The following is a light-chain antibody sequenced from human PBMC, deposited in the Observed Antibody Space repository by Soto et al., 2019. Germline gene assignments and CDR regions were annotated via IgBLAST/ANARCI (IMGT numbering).Light chain of an antibody. CDR1: QRISTY. CDR2: VAS. V-gene: IGKV1-39*01. Sequence: DIRMTQSPSSLSASVGDRVTITCRASQRISTYLSWYQQKAGEAPKLLIYVASSLQSGVPSRFSGSGSGTDFTLTISSLQPEDFATYYCQQSYSTPITFGQGTRLEI. CDR3: QQSYSTPIT. J-gene: IGKJ5*01.